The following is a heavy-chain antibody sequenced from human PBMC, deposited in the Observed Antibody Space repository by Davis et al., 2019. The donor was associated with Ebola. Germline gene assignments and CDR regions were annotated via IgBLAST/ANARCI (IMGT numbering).Heavy chain of an antibody. CDR2: MYYSGST. CDR1: GGSFKDYY. J-gene: IGHJ4*02. Sequence: PSETLSLTCAVYGGSFKDYYWAWIRQPPGKGLEWIGTMYYSGSTYYNPSLKSRLTLSVDTSRNQFSLKMTSVTTADTAMYFCARNSSGFGHFDYWGQGIQITVSS. V-gene: IGHV4-34*01. CDR3: ARNSSGFGHFDY. D-gene: IGHD5-12*01.